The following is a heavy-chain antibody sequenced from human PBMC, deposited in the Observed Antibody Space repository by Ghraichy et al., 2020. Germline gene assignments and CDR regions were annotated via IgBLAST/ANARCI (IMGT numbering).Heavy chain of an antibody. V-gene: IGHV4-4*07. CDR2: IYTSGST. Sequence: SETLSLTCTVSGGSISSYYWSWIRQPAGKGLEWIGRIYTSGSTNYNPSLKSRVTMSVDTSKNQFSLKLSSVTAADTAVYYCAREYYGSGSYPYYYYYYMDVGGKGTTVTVSS. CDR3: AREYYGSGSYPYYYYYYMDV. CDR1: GGSISSYY. D-gene: IGHD3-10*01. J-gene: IGHJ6*03.